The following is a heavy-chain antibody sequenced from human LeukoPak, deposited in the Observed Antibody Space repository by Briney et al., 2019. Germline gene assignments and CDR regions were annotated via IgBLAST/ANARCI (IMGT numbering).Heavy chain of an antibody. CDR1: GFTFSITA. CDR3: ARVDGSSWFYS. CDR2: ISDSGGTM. Sequence: GGSLRLSCAASGFTFSITAMTWVRQTPGKGLEWLSYISDSGGTMYYADSVEGRFTISRDNAKNSLYLHMNSLRGEDTAVYYCARVDGSSWFYSWGQGTLVTVSS. D-gene: IGHD5-24*01. J-gene: IGHJ5*01. V-gene: IGHV3-48*04.